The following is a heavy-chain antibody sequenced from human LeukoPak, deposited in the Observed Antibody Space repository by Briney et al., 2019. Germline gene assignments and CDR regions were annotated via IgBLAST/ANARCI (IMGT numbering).Heavy chain of an antibody. D-gene: IGHD2-2*01. CDR3: ARLYCSSTRCFNYMDV. CDR1: GGSISSHY. V-gene: IGHV4-4*07. CDR2: IYISGSS. J-gene: IGHJ6*03. Sequence: TSETLSLTCTVSGGSISSHYWSWIRQPAGKGLEWIGHIYISGSSNYNPSLRSRVTMSVDTSKNQFSLKLTSVTAADTAVYYCARLYCSSTRCFNYMDVWGKGTTLTVSS.